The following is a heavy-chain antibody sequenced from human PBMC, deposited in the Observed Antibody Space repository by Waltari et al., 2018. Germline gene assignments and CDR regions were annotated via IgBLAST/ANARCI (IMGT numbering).Heavy chain of an antibody. Sequence: QVQLVQSGAEVKKPGSSVKVSCKASGGTFSSYAISWVRQDPGQGLEWMGWINTNTGNPTEAQGFTGRFVFSLDTSVSTAYLQISSLKASDTAMYYCARHIDDYGDYTGVDYWGQGTLVTVSS. CDR3: ARHIDDYGDYTGVDY. J-gene: IGHJ4*02. D-gene: IGHD4-17*01. CDR2: INTNTGNP. CDR1: GGTFSSYA. V-gene: IGHV7-4-1*02.